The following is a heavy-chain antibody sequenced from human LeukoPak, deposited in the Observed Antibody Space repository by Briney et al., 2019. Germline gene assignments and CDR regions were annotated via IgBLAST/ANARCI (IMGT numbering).Heavy chain of an antibody. V-gene: IGHV1-18*01. J-gene: IGHJ4*02. CDR2: ISAYNGNT. D-gene: IGHD2-2*01. Sequence: ASVKVSCKASGYTFTSNGITWVRQAPGQGLEWMGWISAYNGNTNYAQKLQGRVTMTTDTSTSTAYMELRSLRSDDTAVYYCAGDGFCGSTSCYEDYWGQGTLVTVSS. CDR1: GYTFTSNG. CDR3: AGDGFCGSTSCYEDY.